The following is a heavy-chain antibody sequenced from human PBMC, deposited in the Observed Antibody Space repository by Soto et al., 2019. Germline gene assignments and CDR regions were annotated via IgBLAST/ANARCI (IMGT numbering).Heavy chain of an antibody. CDR1: GFTFSSYA. J-gene: IGHJ2*01. D-gene: IGHD4-4*01. CDR2: ISYDGSNK. CDR3: XRPLWRNDYNWGYFDL. V-gene: IGHV3-30-3*01. Sequence: QVQLVESGGGVVQPGRSLRLSCAASGFTFSSYAMHWVRQAPGKGLEWVAVISYDGSNKYYADSVKGRFTISRDNSKNTLYLQXNXXXXXDTAXYXCXRPLWRNDYNWGYFDLWGRGTLVTVSS.